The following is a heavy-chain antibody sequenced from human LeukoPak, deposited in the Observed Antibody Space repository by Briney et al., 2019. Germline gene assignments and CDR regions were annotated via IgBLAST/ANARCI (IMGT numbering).Heavy chain of an antibody. D-gene: IGHD6-25*01. CDR2: ISGGSSYI. V-gene: IGHV3-21*01. CDR1: GFTISTYH. CDR3: TAAGSNFDF. J-gene: IGHJ4*02. Sequence: PGGSLRLSCAAYGFTISTYHMTWVRQAPGKGLEWVSSISGGSSYIYYADSVRGRFTISSDNPKTPLYLQMNSLRPEDTAIYYCTAAGSNFDFWGQGILVAVSS.